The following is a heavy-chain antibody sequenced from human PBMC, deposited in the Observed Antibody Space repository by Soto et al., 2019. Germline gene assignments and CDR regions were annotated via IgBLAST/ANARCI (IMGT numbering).Heavy chain of an antibody. V-gene: IGHV3-23*01. CDR3: ATCHLCPARMGSNDYYGMDV. CDR1: GFTFNDYA. Sequence: EEQLLESGGGLVQPGGSLRLSCVASGFTFNDYAMTWVRQAPGRGPEWVSSISGGGGSTSSADSVKGRLTVSRDNSKNTDNLQMTNQIAKDSGVYYGATCHLCPARMGSNDYYGMDVWGQGTTVTVSS. CDR2: ISGGGGST. D-gene: IGHD4-4*01. J-gene: IGHJ6*02.